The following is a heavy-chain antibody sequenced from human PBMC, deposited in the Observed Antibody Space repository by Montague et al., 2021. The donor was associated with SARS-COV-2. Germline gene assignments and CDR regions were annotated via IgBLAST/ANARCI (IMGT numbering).Heavy chain of an antibody. CDR3: ARDLYDILTGLDLFYMDV. Sequence: YRSLSLAASGFTVRSNYMSWVRQPPGKGLEWVSTLYSGGSTYYADPVTGRSTISRDNSKNTLFLQMNSLRAEDTAVYYCARDLYDILTGLDLFYMDVWGKGTTVTVS. D-gene: IGHD3-9*01. V-gene: IGHV3-66*02. J-gene: IGHJ6*03. CDR1: GFTVRSNY. CDR2: LYSGGST.